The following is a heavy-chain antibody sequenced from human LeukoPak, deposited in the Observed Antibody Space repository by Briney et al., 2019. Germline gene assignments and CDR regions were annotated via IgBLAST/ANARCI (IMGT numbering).Heavy chain of an antibody. D-gene: IGHD3-22*01. Sequence: ASVKVSCKASGGTFSSYAISWVRQAPGQGLEWMGRIIPILGIANYAQKFQGRVTITADKSTSTAYMELRSLRSDDTAVYYCARGVSYDSSGYSPDYWGQGTLVTVSS. CDR1: GGTFSSYA. CDR3: ARGVSYDSSGYSPDY. CDR2: IIPILGIA. J-gene: IGHJ4*02. V-gene: IGHV1-69*04.